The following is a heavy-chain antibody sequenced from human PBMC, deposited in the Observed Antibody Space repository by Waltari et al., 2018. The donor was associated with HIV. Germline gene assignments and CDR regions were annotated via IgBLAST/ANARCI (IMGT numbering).Heavy chain of an antibody. J-gene: IGHJ3*01. Sequence: QVQLVQSGAEVAKPGASVRLSCKTSGSTFGDYAIHWVRQAPGQGLEWMGWINCGKGNTRYSETSQGRFTITRDASAATAYLEVTNLRSEDTALYYCAREPIISVANNAFDVWGLGSMVTVSS. D-gene: IGHD6-19*01. CDR2: INCGKGNT. V-gene: IGHV1-3*01. CDR1: GSTFGDYA. CDR3: AREPIISVANNAFDV.